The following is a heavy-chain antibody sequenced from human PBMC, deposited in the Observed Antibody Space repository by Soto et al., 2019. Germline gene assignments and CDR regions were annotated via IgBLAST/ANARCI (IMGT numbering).Heavy chain of an antibody. CDR3: ARVSYDDDPGNYYYYGMDV. CDR1: GFTFSSYE. D-gene: IGHD3-22*01. J-gene: IGHJ6*02. V-gene: IGHV3-48*03. Sequence: GGSLRLSCAASGFTFSSYEMNWVRQAPGKGLEWVSYISSSGSTIYYADSVKGRFTISRDNAKNSLYLQMNSLRAEDTAVYYCARVSYDDDPGNYYYYGMDVWGQGTTGTVSS. CDR2: ISSSGSTI.